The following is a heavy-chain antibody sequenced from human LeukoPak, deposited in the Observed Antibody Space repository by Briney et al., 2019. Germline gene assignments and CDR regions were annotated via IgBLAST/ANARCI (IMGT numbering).Heavy chain of an antibody. CDR2: MYYSGST. V-gene: IGHV4-30-4*01. Sequence: GPGLVKPSQTLSLTCTVSGGSISSGDYYWSWIRQPPGKGLEWIAYMYYSGSTYYNPSLKSRVTMSADTSKNQLSLKLSSVTAADTAVYYCARPYYYDSRIDPWGQGLLVTVSS. J-gene: IGHJ5*02. CDR3: ARPYYYDSRIDP. CDR1: GGSISSGDYY. D-gene: IGHD3-22*01.